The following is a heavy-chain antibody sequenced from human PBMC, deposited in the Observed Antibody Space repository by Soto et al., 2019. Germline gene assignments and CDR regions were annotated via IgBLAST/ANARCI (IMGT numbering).Heavy chain of an antibody. CDR3: ARDLKKYNWNDVAYFDY. J-gene: IGHJ4*02. D-gene: IGHD1-20*01. V-gene: IGHV1-18*01. CDR1: GYTFTSYG. CDR2: ISAYNGNT. Sequence: QVQLVQSGAEVKKPGASVKVSCKASGYTFTSYGISWVRQAPGQGLEWMGWISAYNGNTNYAQKLQGRGTMTTDTSTSTAYMELRSLRSDDTAVYYCARDLKKYNWNDVAYFDYWGQGTLVTVSS.